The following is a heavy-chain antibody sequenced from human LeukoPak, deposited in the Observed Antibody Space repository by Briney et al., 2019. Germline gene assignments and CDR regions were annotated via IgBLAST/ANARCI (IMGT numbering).Heavy chain of an antibody. CDR3: AWGSLGAAGPKNDFDI. Sequence: SVKVSCKASGGTFSSYAISWVRQAPGQGLEWMGRIIPIFGTANYAQKFQGRVTITTDESTSTAYMELSSLRSEDTAVYYCAWGSLGAAGPKNDFDIWGQGTMVTVSS. CDR2: IIPIFGTA. D-gene: IGHD6-13*01. J-gene: IGHJ3*02. CDR1: GGTFSSYA. V-gene: IGHV1-69*05.